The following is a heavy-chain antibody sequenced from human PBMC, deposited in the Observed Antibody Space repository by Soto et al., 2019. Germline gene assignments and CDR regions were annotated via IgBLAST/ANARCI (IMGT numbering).Heavy chain of an antibody. CDR2: ISGSGGST. V-gene: IGHV3-23*01. D-gene: IGHD3-10*01. CDR3: AKCGVRGVAYFDY. J-gene: IGHJ4*02. CDR1: GFTFSSYA. Sequence: GSLRLSCAASGFTFSSYAMSGVRQAPGKGLEWVSAISGSGGSTYYADSVKGRFTISRDNSKNTLYLQMNSLRAEDTAVYYCAKCGVRGVAYFDYWGQGTLVTVSS.